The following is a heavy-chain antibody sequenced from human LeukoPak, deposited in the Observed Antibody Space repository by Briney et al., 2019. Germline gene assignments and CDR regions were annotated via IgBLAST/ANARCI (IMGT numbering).Heavy chain of an antibody. V-gene: IGHV4-34*01. J-gene: IGHJ6*03. CDR2: VNRGGST. Sequence: ETLSLTCAVYGGSFSGYYWSWVRQPPGKGLEWVWEVNRGGSTNSYPSLESRVTLSGHTSKNQLSQKLRSVPPEDTAVYFCARVGYSYVINDWSQTGLGAYPTKYHYHLDVWGKGTTVTVS. D-gene: IGHD5-18*01. CDR1: GGSFSGYY. CDR3: ARVGYSYVINDWSQTGLGAYPTKYHYHLDV.